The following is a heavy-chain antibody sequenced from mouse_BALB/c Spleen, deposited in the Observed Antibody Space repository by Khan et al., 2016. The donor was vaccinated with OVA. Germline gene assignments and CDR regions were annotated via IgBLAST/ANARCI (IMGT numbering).Heavy chain of an antibody. J-gene: IGHJ4*01. CDR1: GFSLTNYG. CDR3: ARQPYYHYNIMDY. CDR2: IWRDGST. V-gene: IGHV2-6-1*01. D-gene: IGHD2-10*01. Sequence: QVQLKQSGPGLVAPSQSLSITCTISGFSLTNYGVHWVRQPPGKGLEWLVVIWRDGSTTYNSALKSSLTTSKDNSESQVYLKMNSLQTDDTAMYFCARQPYYHYNIMDYWGQGTSVTVSS.